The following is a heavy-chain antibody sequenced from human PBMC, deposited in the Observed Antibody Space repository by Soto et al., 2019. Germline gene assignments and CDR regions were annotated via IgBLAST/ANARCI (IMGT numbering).Heavy chain of an antibody. Sequence: QVHLVQSGAEVKKPGASVKVSCKASGYTLTSYGISWVRQAPGQGLQWMGWISAYNGNTNYADKLQGRVTMTTDTSTSTAHMEVRSLRSDDTAVYYCARAGAFYETSGYPWSTFDIWGQGTMVTVSS. CDR1: GYTLTSYG. CDR2: ISAYNGNT. D-gene: IGHD3-22*01. V-gene: IGHV1-18*01. CDR3: ARAGAFYETSGYPWSTFDI. J-gene: IGHJ3*02.